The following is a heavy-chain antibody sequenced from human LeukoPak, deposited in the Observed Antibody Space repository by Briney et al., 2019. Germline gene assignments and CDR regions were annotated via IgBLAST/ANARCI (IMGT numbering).Heavy chain of an antibody. CDR3: ARGYCSSATCYSSLGY. CDR2: IYAGGNT. Sequence: PGGSLRLSCAASGFTFSSYAMSWVRQAPGKGLEWVSIIYAGGNTYYGDSVKGRFTISRDNSKNTVYLQMNSLRADDTALYYCARGYCSSATCYSSLGYWGQGTLVTVSS. V-gene: IGHV3-53*01. D-gene: IGHD2-15*01. CDR1: GFTFSSYA. J-gene: IGHJ4*02.